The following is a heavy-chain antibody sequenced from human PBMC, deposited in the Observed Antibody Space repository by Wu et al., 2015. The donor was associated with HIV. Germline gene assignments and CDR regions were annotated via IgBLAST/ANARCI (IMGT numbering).Heavy chain of an antibody. CDR2: MNPNSGNT. J-gene: IGHJ6*03. V-gene: IGHV1-8*03. CDR1: GYIFSSYD. Sequence: QVQLVQSGAEVKEPGASVKVSCKASGYIFSSYDINWVRQAPGQGLEWMGWMNPNSGNTGYAQKFHGRVTVTRDISITTAYMELSSLRSEDTAMYYCARGNRGGIVMDPDAGHNYYYYMDVWGNGTRSPSP. D-gene: IGHD2-21*01. CDR3: ARGNRGGIVMDPDAGHNYYYYMDV.